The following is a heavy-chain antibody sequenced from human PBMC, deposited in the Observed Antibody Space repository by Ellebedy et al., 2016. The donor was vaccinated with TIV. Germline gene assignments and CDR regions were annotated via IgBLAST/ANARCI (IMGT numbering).Heavy chain of an antibody. CDR2: IKQDGSEK. CDR3: LVTTRSRSFDY. V-gene: IGHV3-7*03. J-gene: IGHJ4*02. Sequence: GESLKISCAASGFTFSSYWMSWVRQAPGKGLEWVASIKQDGSEKSYVDSVKGRFTVSRDNAKNSLYLPMDSLRVEDTAVYYCLVTTRSRSFDYWGQGTLVTVSS. CDR1: GFTFSSYW. D-gene: IGHD4-17*01.